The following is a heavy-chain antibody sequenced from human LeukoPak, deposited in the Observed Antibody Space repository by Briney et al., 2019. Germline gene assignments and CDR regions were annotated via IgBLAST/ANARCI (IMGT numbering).Heavy chain of an antibody. D-gene: IGHD5-18*01. J-gene: IGHJ4*02. V-gene: IGHV1-2*02. CDR3: ARDKGTDMGYYFDY. CDR1: VHTFTGYY. CDR2: INPNSGGT. Sequence: ASVRVSCKASVHTFTGYYMHWVRQAPGQGREWMGWINPNSGGTNFAQKFQGRVTMTRDTSISTAYMELSSLRSDDTAVYYCARDKGTDMGYYFDYWGQGTLVTVSS.